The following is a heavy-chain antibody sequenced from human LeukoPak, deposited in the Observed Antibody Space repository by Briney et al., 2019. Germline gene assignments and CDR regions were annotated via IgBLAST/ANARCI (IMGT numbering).Heavy chain of an antibody. Sequence: SETLSLTCTVSGGSISSSNYYWGWIRQPPGKGLEWIGSIYYSGSTYYNPSLKSRVTISVDTSKNQFSLKLSSVTAADTAVYYCASIYSIVGARGDYWGRGTLVTVSS. J-gene: IGHJ4*02. CDR1: GGSISSSNYY. V-gene: IGHV4-39*07. D-gene: IGHD1-26*01. CDR2: IYYSGST. CDR3: ASIYSIVGARGDY.